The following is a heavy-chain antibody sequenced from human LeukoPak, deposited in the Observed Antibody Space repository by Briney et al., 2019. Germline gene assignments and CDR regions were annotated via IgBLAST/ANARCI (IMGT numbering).Heavy chain of an antibody. Sequence: KPSETLSLTCTVSGGSISSYYWSWIRQPPGKGLEWIGYIYYSGSTNYNPSLKSRVTISVDTSKNQFSLKLSSVTAADTAVYYCARAYDYGLFDYWGQGTLVTVSS. D-gene: IGHD3-16*01. V-gene: IGHV4-59*01. CDR3: ARAYDYGLFDY. CDR2: IYYSGST. CDR1: GGSISSYY. J-gene: IGHJ4*02.